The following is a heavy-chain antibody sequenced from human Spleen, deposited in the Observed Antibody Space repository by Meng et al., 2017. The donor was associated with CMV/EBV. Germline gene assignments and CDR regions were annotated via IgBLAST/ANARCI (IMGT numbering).Heavy chain of an antibody. Sequence: SETLSLTCSISGGSIDSIYYWGWIRQTPGKGLEWIGSIYYSGSTYYNPSLKNRVTISADTSNNQLSLKLSSVTAADTSIYYCASGGARMGYFEYWGQGTLVTVSS. CDR2: IYYSGST. CDR1: GGSIDSIYY. D-gene: IGHD3-16*01. CDR3: ASGGARMGYFEY. J-gene: IGHJ4*02. V-gene: IGHV4-39*01.